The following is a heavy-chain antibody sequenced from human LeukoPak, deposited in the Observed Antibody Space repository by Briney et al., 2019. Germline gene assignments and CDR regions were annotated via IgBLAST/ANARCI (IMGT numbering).Heavy chain of an antibody. Sequence: ASVKVSCKASGYTFTGYYMHWVRQAPGQGLEWMGWINPNSGGTNYAQKFQGRVTMTRDTSTSTAYMELSRLRSDDTAVYYCARDLAQWLVRGGFDYWGQGTLVTVSS. CDR1: GYTFTGYY. CDR3: ARDLAQWLVRGGFDY. J-gene: IGHJ4*02. V-gene: IGHV1-2*02. D-gene: IGHD6-19*01. CDR2: INPNSGGT.